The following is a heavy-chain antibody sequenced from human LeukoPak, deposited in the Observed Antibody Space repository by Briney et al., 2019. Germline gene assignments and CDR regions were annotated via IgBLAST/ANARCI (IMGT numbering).Heavy chain of an antibody. CDR2: ITGSVDNT. CDR3: ARGAYSGGWAFDI. V-gene: IGHV3-23*01. CDR1: GFTFNSYA. J-gene: IGHJ3*02. D-gene: IGHD6-19*01. Sequence: GGSLRLSRAASGFTFNSYAMSWVRQAPGKGLEWVSTITGSVDNTFYADSVKGRFTMSRDNSKNTLYLQMNSLRAEDTAVYYCARGAYSGGWAFDIWGQGTVVTVSS.